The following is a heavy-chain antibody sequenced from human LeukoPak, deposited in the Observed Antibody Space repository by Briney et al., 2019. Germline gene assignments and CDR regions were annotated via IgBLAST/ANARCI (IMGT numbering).Heavy chain of an antibody. J-gene: IGHJ4*02. CDR1: GFTFSSYG. D-gene: IGHD4-23*01. CDR2: ISYDGSNK. Sequence: QAGGSLRLSCAASGFTFSSYGMHWVRQAPGKGLEWVAVISYDGSNKYYADSVKGRFTISRDNSKNTLYLQMNSLRAEDTAVYYCAKDGEDYGGNSPPSGLDYWGQGTLVTASS. V-gene: IGHV3-30*18. CDR3: AKDGEDYGGNSPPSGLDY.